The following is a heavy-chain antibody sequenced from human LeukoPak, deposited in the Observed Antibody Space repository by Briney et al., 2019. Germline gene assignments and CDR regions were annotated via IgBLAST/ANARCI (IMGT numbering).Heavy chain of an antibody. CDR1: GFTFSTYW. J-gene: IGHJ5*02. D-gene: IGHD6-6*01. CDR3: ASSTYSSSPP. V-gene: IGHV3-7*01. Sequence: GGSLRLSRAASGFTFSTYWMIWVRQAPGRGLEWVANINQDGSEKYYVGSVEGRFTISRDNAKNSLYLQMNSLRGEDSALYYCASSTYSSSPPWGQGTLVTVSS. CDR2: INQDGSEK.